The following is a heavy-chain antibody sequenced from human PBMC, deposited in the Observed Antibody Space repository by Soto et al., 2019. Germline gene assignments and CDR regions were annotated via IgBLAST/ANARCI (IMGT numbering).Heavy chain of an antibody. CDR2: IIPIFGTA. D-gene: IGHD2-8*01. CDR3: ASLGYCTNGVCSPWFDP. J-gene: IGHJ5*02. CDR1: GGTFSSYA. Sequence: KVSCKASGGTFSSYAISWVRQAPGQGLEWMGGIIPIFGTANYAQKFQGRVTITADESTSTAYMELSSLRSEDTAVYYCASLGYCTNGVCSPWFDPWGQGTLVTVSS. V-gene: IGHV1-69*01.